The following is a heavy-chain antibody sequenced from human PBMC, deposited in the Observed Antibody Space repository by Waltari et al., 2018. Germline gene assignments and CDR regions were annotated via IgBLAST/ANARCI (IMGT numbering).Heavy chain of an antibody. D-gene: IGHD5-12*01. CDR2: IVSGREGNNP. J-gene: IGHJ4*02. CDR1: GFTFISYH. Sequence: EVQLVESGGGSVQPGGSVRLSCAACGFTFISYHMHLVRQAPGKGLGWVSRIVSGREGNNPSFAESDRRRFAVGRDNAKNALHLEMDSLRVEVTAMYCCATGVSDSRFYLDSWGQGTLVTVPS. V-gene: IGHV3-74*01. CDR3: ATGVSDSRFYLDS.